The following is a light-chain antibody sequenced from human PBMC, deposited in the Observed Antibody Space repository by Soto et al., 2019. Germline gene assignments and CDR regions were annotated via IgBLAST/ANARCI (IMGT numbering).Light chain of an antibody. CDR2: AAS. CDR3: QLLINSSFF. V-gene: IGKV1-9*01. Sequence: ASQGIGSYLAWYQQRPGKAPNLLIYAASTLQSAVPSRFSGTGYGTGFALTVSTLQPEVCVTSYRQLLINSSFFFGQGTRLEIK. J-gene: IGKJ5*01. CDR1: QGIGSY.